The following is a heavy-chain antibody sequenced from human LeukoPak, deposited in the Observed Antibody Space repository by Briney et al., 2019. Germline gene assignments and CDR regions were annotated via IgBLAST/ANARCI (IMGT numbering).Heavy chain of an antibody. V-gene: IGHV1-2*06. CDR3: ARGVSYGAKFDP. J-gene: IGHJ5*02. CDR2: INPNSGGT. D-gene: IGHD4-23*01. Sequence: GASVKVSCKASGYIFTDYYMHWVRQAPGQELGWMGRINPNSGGTNYAQKFQGRVTMTRDTSISTAYMELSRLRSDDTAVYYCARGVSYGAKFDPWGQGTLVTVSS. CDR1: GYIFTDYY.